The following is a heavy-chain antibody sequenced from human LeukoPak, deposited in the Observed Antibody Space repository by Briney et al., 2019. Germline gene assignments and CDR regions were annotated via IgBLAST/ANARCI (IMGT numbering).Heavy chain of an antibody. CDR2: ISDSGSLT. V-gene: IGHV3-23*01. Sequence: GSLRLSCAASGFAFSNLAMGWVRQAPGQGLEWVSVISDSGSLTYYADSVKGRFTISRDNAKNTVDLQMNSLRAEDTGVYYCARGGSGCFDIWGQGTMVTVSS. CDR1: GFAFSNLA. D-gene: IGHD1-26*01. CDR3: ARGGSGCFDI. J-gene: IGHJ3*02.